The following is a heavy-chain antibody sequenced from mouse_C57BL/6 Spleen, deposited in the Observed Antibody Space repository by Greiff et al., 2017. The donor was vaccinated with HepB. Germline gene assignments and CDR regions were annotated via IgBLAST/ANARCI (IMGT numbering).Heavy chain of an antibody. J-gene: IGHJ3*01. Sequence: QVQLQQPGAELVKPGASVKLSCKASGYTFTSYWMHWVKQRPGQGLEWIGMIHPNSGSTNYNEKFKSKATLTVDKSSSTAYMQLSSLTSEDSAVYCCGGGSSSSGLAYWGQGTLVTVSA. D-gene: IGHD1-1*01. CDR1: GYTFTSYW. CDR2: IHPNSGST. V-gene: IGHV1-64*01. CDR3: GGGSSSSGLAY.